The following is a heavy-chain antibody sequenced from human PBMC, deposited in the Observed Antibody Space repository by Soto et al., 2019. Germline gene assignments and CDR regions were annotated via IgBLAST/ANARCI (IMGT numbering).Heavy chain of an antibody. D-gene: IGHD3-10*01. V-gene: IGHV4-31*03. CDR1: GGSISSGGYY. Sequence: QVQLQESGPGLVKPSQTLSLTCTVSGGSISSGGYYWSWIRQHPGKGLEWIGYIYYSGSTYYNPSLKSRVTIPVERSKNQFPLKLSSVTAADTAVYYCARDPPGGGGMDVWGQGTTVTVSS. CDR3: ARDPPGGGGMDV. CDR2: IYYSGST. J-gene: IGHJ6*02.